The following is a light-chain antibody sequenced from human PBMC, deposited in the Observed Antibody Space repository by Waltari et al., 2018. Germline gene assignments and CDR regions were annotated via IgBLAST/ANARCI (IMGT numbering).Light chain of an antibody. CDR3: QQYYSTPPIT. CDR1: QRVLYSSNNKNY. V-gene: IGKV4-1*01. CDR2: WAS. J-gene: IGKJ4*01. Sequence: DIVMTQSPDSLAVSLGERATIHCKSSQRVLYSSNNKNYLAWYQQKPGQPPKLLIYWASTRESGVPDRFSGSGSGTDFTLTISSLQAEDVAVYYCQQYYSTPPITFGGGTKVEIK.